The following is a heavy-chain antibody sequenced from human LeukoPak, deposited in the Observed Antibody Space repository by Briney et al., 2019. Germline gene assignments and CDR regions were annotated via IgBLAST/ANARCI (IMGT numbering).Heavy chain of an antibody. CDR3: ARTSMIVTIYYMDV. J-gene: IGHJ6*03. D-gene: IGHD3-22*01. Sequence: SETLSLTCTVSGGSISSNSYCWGWIRQPPGKGLEWIGTIYYSGSTYYNPSLKSRLTISVDTSKNQFSLKLSSVTAADTAVYYCARTSMIVTIYYMDVWGKGTTVTVSS. CDR2: IYYSGST. CDR1: GGSISSNSYC. V-gene: IGHV4-39*01.